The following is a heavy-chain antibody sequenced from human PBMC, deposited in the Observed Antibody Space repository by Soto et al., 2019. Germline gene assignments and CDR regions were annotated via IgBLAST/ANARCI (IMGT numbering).Heavy chain of an antibody. Sequence: EVQVLESGGGLVQPGGSLRLSCAASGFTFSTYAMSWVRQAPGKGLEWVSSISGSGGSTYHADSVKGRFTISRDNSKNTLYLQMNSLRVEDAAIYYCAKVGNWNERLRFDYWGQGTLVTVSS. J-gene: IGHJ4*02. CDR1: GFTFSTYA. CDR2: ISGSGGST. CDR3: AKVGNWNERLRFDY. V-gene: IGHV3-23*01. D-gene: IGHD1-20*01.